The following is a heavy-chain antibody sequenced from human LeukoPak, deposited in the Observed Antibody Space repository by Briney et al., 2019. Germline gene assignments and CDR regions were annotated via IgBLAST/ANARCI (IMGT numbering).Heavy chain of an antibody. V-gene: IGHV4-59*01. CDR1: GGSISSYY. Sequence: PSETLSLTCTVSGGSISSYYWSWIRQPPGKGLEWIGYIYYSGSTNYNPSLKSRVTISVDTSKNQFSLKLSSVTAADTAVYYCARAKSGSGWEAFDYWGQGTLVTVSS. D-gene: IGHD6-19*01. CDR3: ARAKSGSGWEAFDY. CDR2: IYYSGST. J-gene: IGHJ4*02.